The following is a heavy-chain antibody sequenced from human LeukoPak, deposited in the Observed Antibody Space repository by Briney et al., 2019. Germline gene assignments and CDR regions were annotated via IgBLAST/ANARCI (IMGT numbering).Heavy chain of an antibody. CDR3: ARDKEAAVDFWSGYYPL. V-gene: IGHV3-7*01. CDR2: IKRDGSEK. D-gene: IGHD3-3*01. J-gene: IGHJ4*02. Sequence: GGSLRLSCAASGFIFSSYWMGWVRQAPGKGLEWVANIKRDGSEKYYVDSVKGRYTISRDNAQNSLYLQMNSLRAEDTAVYYCARDKEAAVDFWSGYYPLWGQGTLVTVSS. CDR1: GFIFSSYW.